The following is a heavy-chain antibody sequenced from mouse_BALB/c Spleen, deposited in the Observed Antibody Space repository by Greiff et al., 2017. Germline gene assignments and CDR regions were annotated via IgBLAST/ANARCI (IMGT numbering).Heavy chain of an antibody. V-gene: IGHV5-6-3*01. CDR1: GFTFSSYG. J-gene: IGHJ3*01. CDR3: GRGRTGAAWFAY. D-gene: IGHD4-1*01. CDR2: INSNGGST. Sequence: EVQLVESGGGLVQPGGSLKLSCAASGFTFSSYGMSWVRQTPDKRLELVATINSNGGSTYYPDSVKGRFTISRDNAKNTLYLQMSSLKSEDAAMYYCGRGRTGAAWFAYWGQGTLVTVSA.